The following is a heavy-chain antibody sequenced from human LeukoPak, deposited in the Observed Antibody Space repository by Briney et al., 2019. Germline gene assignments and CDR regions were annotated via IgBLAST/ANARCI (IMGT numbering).Heavy chain of an antibody. D-gene: IGHD3-10*01. CDR3: AREWFGDLAPY. CDR1: GGSFSGYY. V-gene: IGHV4-34*01. Sequence: PSETLSLTCAVYGGSFSGYYWSWIRQPPGKGLEWIGEINHSGSTNYNPSLKSRVPISVDTSKNQFSLKLSSVTAADTAVYYCAREWFGDLAPYWGQGTLVTVSS. CDR2: INHSGST. J-gene: IGHJ4*02.